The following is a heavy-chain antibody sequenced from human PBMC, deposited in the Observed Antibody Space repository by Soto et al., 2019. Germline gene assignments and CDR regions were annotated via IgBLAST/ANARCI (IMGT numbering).Heavy chain of an antibody. Sequence: QVQLEESGPGLVKPSETLSLTCTVSGGSISSYYWSWIRQPPGKGLEWIGYIYYSGSTNYNPSLKRRVPISVATSKNQFSLKLSSVTAADTAVYYCARRYGASFDCWGQGTLVTVSS. D-gene: IGHD4-17*01. CDR1: GGSISSYY. J-gene: IGHJ4*02. CDR3: ARRYGASFDC. V-gene: IGHV4-59*01. CDR2: IYYSGST.